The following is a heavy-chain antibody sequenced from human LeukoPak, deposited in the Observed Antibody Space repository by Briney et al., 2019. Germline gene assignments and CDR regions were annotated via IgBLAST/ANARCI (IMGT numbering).Heavy chain of an antibody. CDR1: GYTFTSYG. CDR3: ARDGSGVWFDY. D-gene: IGHD3-10*01. CDR2: ISDYNGNT. J-gene: IGHJ4*02. Sequence: ASVKVSCKASGYTFTSYGISWVRQAPGQGLEWMGRISDYNGNTNYAQKLQGRVTLTTETSTSTAYMELRSLRSDDTAVYYCARDGSGVWFDYWGQGTLVTVSS. V-gene: IGHV1-18*01.